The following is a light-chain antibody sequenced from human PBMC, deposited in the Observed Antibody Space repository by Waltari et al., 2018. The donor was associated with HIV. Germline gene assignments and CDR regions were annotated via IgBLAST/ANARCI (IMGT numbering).Light chain of an antibody. CDR3: TSYTPNDILV. CDR2: EVT. J-gene: IGLJ2*01. Sequence: QSALTQPASVSGSPGQSTTISCSGCRSRLGFYYYFSWYQQVPGKGPKVIIYEVTSRPSGVSDRFSGSRSGNTASLTISGLQAEDEADYYCTSYTPNDILVFGGGTKVTVL. V-gene: IGLV2-14*01. CDR1: RSRLGFYYY.